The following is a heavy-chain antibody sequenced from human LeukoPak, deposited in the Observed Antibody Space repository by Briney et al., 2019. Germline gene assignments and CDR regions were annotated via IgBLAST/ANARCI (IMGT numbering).Heavy chain of an antibody. V-gene: IGHV3-74*03. J-gene: IGHJ4*02. CDR1: GFTLSSYW. Sequence: GGSLRLSCAVSGFTLSSYWMHWVRQAPGKGLAWVARMNSDGRATTYADSVKGRFTISRDNAKNTLYLQMYSLRAEDTAVYYCAREFEAPGFWAFDYWGQGTLVTASS. CDR3: AREFEAPGFWAFDY. CDR2: MNSDGRAT. D-gene: IGHD3-16*01.